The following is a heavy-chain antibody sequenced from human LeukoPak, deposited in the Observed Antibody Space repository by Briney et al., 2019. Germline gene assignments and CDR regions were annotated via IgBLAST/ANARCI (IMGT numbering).Heavy chain of an antibody. CDR1: GFTFRNYW. V-gene: IGHV3-7*04. J-gene: IGHJ6*03. Sequence: GGSLRLSCAASGFTFRNYWMTWVRQAPGKGLEWVTNLNQYGDHKYYDDSVKGRFTISRDNARDSLYLEMNSLTVEDTAVYYCARGIYYYYYMDVWGKGTTVTVSS. CDR2: LNQYGDHK. CDR3: ARGIYYYYYMDV.